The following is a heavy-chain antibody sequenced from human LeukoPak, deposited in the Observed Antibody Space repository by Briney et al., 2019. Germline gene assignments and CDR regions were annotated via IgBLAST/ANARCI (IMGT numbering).Heavy chain of an antibody. CDR2: IKSKTDGGTT. D-gene: IGHD1-1*01. CDR3: TTDLETGVNFDY. J-gene: IGHJ4*02. CDR1: GFTFSNAW. V-gene: IGHV3-15*01. Sequence: PGGSLRLSCAASGFTFSNAWMSWVRQAPGKGLEWVGRIKSKTDGGTTDYAATVKGRFTISRDDSKNTLYLQMNSLKIADTAVYYCTTDLETGVNFDYWGQGTLVTVSS.